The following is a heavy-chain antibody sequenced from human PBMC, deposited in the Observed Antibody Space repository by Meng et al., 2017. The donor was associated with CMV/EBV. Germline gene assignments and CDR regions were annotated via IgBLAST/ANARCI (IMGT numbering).Heavy chain of an antibody. CDR1: GFTFSSYW. CDR2: IKQDGSEK. J-gene: IGHJ4*02. CDR3: AGGQWELLFDY. D-gene: IGHD1-26*01. V-gene: IGHV3-7*04. Sequence: GESLKISCAASGFTFSSYWMSWVRQAPGKGLEWVANIKQDGSEKYYVDSVKGRFTIFRDNAKNSLYLQMNSLRAEDTAVYYCAGGQWELLFDYWGQGTLVTVSS.